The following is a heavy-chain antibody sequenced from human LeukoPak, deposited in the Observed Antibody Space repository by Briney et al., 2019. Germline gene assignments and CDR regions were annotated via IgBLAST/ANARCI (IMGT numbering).Heavy chain of an antibody. D-gene: IGHD3-10*01. Sequence: GGSLRLSCAASGFTFSSYSMNWVRQAPGKGLEWVSYISSSSSTIYYADSVKGRFTISRDNAKNSLYLQMNSLRAEDTAVYYCARWSSRRDNFFDYWGQGTLVTVSS. CDR2: ISSSSSTI. CDR1: GFTFSSYS. V-gene: IGHV3-48*04. J-gene: IGHJ4*02. CDR3: ARWSSRRDNFFDY.